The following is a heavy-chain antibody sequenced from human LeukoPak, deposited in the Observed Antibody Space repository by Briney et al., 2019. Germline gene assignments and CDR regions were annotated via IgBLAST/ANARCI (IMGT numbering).Heavy chain of an antibody. CDR1: GGSISSSSYY. Sequence: SETLSLTCTVSGGSISSSSYYWGWIRQPPGKGLEWIGSIYYSGSTYYNPSLKSRVTISVDTSKNQFSLKLSSVTAADTAVYYCAREFASGDYLDYWGQGTLVTVSS. CDR2: IYYSGST. D-gene: IGHD2-8*02. V-gene: IGHV4-39*07. CDR3: AREFASGDYLDY. J-gene: IGHJ4*02.